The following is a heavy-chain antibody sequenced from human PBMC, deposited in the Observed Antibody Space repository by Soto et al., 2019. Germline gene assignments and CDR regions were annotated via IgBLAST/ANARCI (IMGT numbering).Heavy chain of an antibody. Sequence: GPSVKVSCKASGDTFPDYYIHWVRQAPGQGLEWMGTVNPSGGHTTYAQHFLGRVTMTRDTSTSTLYMELTSLTSDDTAIYYCARGGHVVVVTAALDYWGQGTLVTVSS. CDR3: ARGGHVVVVTAALDY. CDR2: VNPSGGHT. J-gene: IGHJ4*02. CDR1: GDTFPDYY. V-gene: IGHV1-46*01. D-gene: IGHD2-21*02.